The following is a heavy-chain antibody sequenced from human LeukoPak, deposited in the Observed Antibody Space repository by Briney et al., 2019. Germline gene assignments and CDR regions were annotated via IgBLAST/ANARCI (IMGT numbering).Heavy chain of an antibody. V-gene: IGHV4-59*08. Sequence: SETLSLTCTVSGGSINSYYWSWIRQPPGKGLEWIGYIYYSGSTNYNPSLKSRVTISVDTSKNQFSLKLSSVTAADTAVYYCARLGIAAAGAGLDYWGQGTLVTVSS. D-gene: IGHD6-13*01. J-gene: IGHJ4*02. CDR3: ARLGIAAAGAGLDY. CDR1: GGSINSYY. CDR2: IYYSGST.